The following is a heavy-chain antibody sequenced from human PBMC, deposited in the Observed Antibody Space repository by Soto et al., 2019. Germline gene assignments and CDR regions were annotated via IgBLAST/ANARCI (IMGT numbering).Heavy chain of an antibody. J-gene: IGHJ4*02. CDR2: INPSGGST. Sequence: GASVKGSCKASVYTFTRHYMLSVRHAPGQGLEWMGIINPSGGSTSYAQKCQGRVTMTRDTSTSTVYMELSSLRSEDTAVYYCARVMDTAIGFDYWGQGTLVTVSS. CDR3: ARVMDTAIGFDY. V-gene: IGHV1-46*03. D-gene: IGHD5-18*01. CDR1: VYTFTRHY.